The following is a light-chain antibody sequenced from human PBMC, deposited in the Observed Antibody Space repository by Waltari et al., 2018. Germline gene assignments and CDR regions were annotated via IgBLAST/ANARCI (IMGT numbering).Light chain of an antibody. Sequence: QGVVTQEPSLTASSGWRVTLTCASIAGAVNSGHSPYCFQQKPGHAPRTLISDPRNKHAGTPARFSGSLLGGKSALTLAGAQPEDEAEYYCLLSYSGAGVFGTGNKVTVL. J-gene: IGLJ1*01. CDR2: DPR. CDR3: LLSYSGAGV. V-gene: IGLV7-46*01. CDR1: AGAVNSGHS.